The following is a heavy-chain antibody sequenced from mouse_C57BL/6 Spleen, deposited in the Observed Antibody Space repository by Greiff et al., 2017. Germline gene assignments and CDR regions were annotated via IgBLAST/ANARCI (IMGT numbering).Heavy chain of an antibody. J-gene: IGHJ2*01. Sequence: QVHVKQSGPGLVPPSQSLSITCTVSGFSLTSYGVHWVRQSPGKGLEWLGVIWSGGSTDYNAAFISRLSISKDNSKSQVFFKMNSLQADDTAIYYCARNGEVWYLYYFDDWGQGTTLTVSS. D-gene: IGHD1-1*02. CDR1: GFSLTSYG. V-gene: IGHV2-2*01. CDR3: ARNGEVWYLYYFDD. CDR2: IWSGGST.